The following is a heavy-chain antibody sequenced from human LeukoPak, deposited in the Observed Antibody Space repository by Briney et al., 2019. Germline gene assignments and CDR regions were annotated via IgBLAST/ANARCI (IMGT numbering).Heavy chain of an antibody. CDR1: GYTLTSYG. Sequence: ASVKVSCKASGYTLTSYGISWVRQAPGQGLEWMGWISAHNGNTNYAQKLQGRVTMTTETSTSTAYMELRSLRSDDTAVYYCARQGAAGKYYYYYMDVWGKGTTVTVSS. CDR3: ARQGAAGKYYYYYMDV. J-gene: IGHJ6*03. D-gene: IGHD6-13*01. CDR2: ISAHNGNT. V-gene: IGHV1-18*01.